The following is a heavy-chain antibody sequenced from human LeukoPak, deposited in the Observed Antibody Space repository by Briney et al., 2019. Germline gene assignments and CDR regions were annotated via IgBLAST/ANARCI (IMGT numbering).Heavy chain of an antibody. CDR1: GGSISSYY. CDR3: ARAPVYCSSTSCHDKWAFDI. V-gene: IGHV4-59*01. CDR2: IYYSGST. J-gene: IGHJ3*02. Sequence: SETLSLTCTVSGGSISSYYWSWIRQPPGKGLEWIGYIYYSGSTNYNPSLKSRVTISVDTSKNQFSLKLSSVTAADTAVYYCARAPVYCSSTSCHDKWAFDIWGQETMVTVSS. D-gene: IGHD2-2*01.